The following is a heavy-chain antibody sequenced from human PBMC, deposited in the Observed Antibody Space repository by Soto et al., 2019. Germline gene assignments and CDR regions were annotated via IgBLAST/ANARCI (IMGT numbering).Heavy chain of an antibody. CDR2: TNHSGST. Sequence: QGQLQQWGAGLLKPSETLSLTCAVFGGSFSNYYWSGIGQPPGKGLEWIGETNHSGSTNYNPSLKSRVTISVDTSKNQFSLKLSSVTAADTAVYFCARGLPKAYSSGSSHFDYWGQGTLVTVSS. CDR3: ARGLPKAYSSGSSHFDY. D-gene: IGHD3-22*01. V-gene: IGHV4-34*01. J-gene: IGHJ4*02. CDR1: GGSFSNYY.